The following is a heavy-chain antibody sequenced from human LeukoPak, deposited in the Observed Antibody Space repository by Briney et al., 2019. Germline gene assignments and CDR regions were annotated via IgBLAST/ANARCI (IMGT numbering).Heavy chain of an antibody. D-gene: IGHD3-10*01. CDR1: GFTFSSYW. Sequence: GGSLRLSCAASGFTFSSYWMHWVRQAPGKGLVWVSRINSDGSTTTYADSVKGRFTISRDNAKNTLYLQMNSLRAEDTAVYYCAKEGDRYGSGSFDYWGQGTLVTVSS. CDR2: INSDGSTT. J-gene: IGHJ4*02. V-gene: IGHV3-74*03. CDR3: AKEGDRYGSGSFDY.